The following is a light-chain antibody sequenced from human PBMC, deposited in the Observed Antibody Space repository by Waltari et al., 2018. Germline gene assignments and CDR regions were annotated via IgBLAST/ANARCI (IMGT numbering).Light chain of an antibody. CDR2: RNE. CDR3: AAWDGSLSGRV. V-gene: IGLV1-47*01. J-gene: IGLJ3*02. CDR1: SSNIGSNY. Sequence: QSVLTQPPSASGTPGQRVTISCSGSSSNIGSNYVYWYQQLPGTAPRLLIYRNEQRASGVPVRFSGSKSGPSASLAISGLRSEDEVDFYCAAWDGSLSGRVFGGGTKLTVL.